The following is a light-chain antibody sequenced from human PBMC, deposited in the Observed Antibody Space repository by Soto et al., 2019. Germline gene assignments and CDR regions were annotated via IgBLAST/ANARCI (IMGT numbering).Light chain of an antibody. CDR2: DVS. Sequence: QPVLTQPRSVSGSPGQSVTISCTGTSSDVGGYNYVSWYQQHPGKAPKLMIYDVSKRPSGVPDGFSGSKSGNTASLTISGLQAEDEADYYCCSYAGSYTHYVFGTGTKVTVL. V-gene: IGLV2-11*01. J-gene: IGLJ1*01. CDR1: SSDVGGYNY. CDR3: CSYAGSYTHYV.